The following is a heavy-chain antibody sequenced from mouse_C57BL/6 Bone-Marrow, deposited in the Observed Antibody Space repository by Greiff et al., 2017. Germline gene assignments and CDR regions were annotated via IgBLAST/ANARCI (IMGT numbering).Heavy chain of an antibody. CDR2: INPNNGGT. J-gene: IGHJ2*01. V-gene: IGHV1-26*01. CDR3: AREEVWFYFDY. D-gene: IGHD2-10*02. CDR1: GYTFTDYY. Sequence: VQLQQSGPELVKPGASVKISCKASGYTFTDYYMNWVKQSHGKSLEWIGDINPNNGGTSYNQKFKGKATLTVDKSSSTAYMELRSLTSDDSAVYYCAREEVWFYFDYWGQGTTLTVSS.